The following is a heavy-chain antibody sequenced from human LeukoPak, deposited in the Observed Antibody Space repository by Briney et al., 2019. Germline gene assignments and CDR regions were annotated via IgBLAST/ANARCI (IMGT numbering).Heavy chain of an antibody. J-gene: IGHJ4*02. CDR1: GYTFTGYY. Sequence: ASVKVSCKASGYTFTGYYMHWVRQAPGQGLEWMGWINPNSGGTNYAQKFQGRVTMTRDTSISTAYMELSRLRSDDTAVYYCARSRVLGGWSLGYWGQGTLVTVSS. V-gene: IGHV1-2*02. CDR2: INPNSGGT. D-gene: IGHD6-19*01. CDR3: ARSRVLGGWSLGY.